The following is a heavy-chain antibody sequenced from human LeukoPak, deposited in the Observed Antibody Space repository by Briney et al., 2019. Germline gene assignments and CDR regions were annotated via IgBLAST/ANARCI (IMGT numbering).Heavy chain of an antibody. V-gene: IGHV3-33*01. CDR1: GFTFSNYG. CDR2: IWYDGSNK. J-gene: IGHJ6*02. Sequence: GGSLRLSCAASGFTFSNYGMHWVRQAPGKGLEWVAVIWYDGSNKYYADSVKGRFTLSRDNSKNSLYLQMNSLRVEDTAVYYCSGGYNSDYFFYYGMDVWGQGTTVTVSS. D-gene: IGHD5-24*01. CDR3: SGGYNSDYFFYYGMDV.